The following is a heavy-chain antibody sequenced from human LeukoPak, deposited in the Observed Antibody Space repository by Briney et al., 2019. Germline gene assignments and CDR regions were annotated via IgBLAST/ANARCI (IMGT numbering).Heavy chain of an antibody. Sequence: SVKVSCKASGFTFTSSAVQWVRQARGQRLEWIGWIVVGSGNTNYAQKFQERVTITRDMSTSTAYMELSSLRSEDTAAYYCARAPRRYFDWFEYYFDYWGQGTLVTVSS. D-gene: IGHD3-9*01. J-gene: IGHJ4*02. CDR2: IVVGSGNT. CDR1: GFTFTSSA. V-gene: IGHV1-58*01. CDR3: ARAPRRYFDWFEYYFDY.